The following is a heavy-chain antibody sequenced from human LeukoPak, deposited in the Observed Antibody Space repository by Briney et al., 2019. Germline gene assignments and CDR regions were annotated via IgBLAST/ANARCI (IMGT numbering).Heavy chain of an antibody. CDR3: ARNGYSSSWALWAFDI. D-gene: IGHD6-13*01. CDR2: ISSSSSYI. CDR1: GFTFSSYS. J-gene: IGHJ3*02. V-gene: IGHV3-21*01. Sequence: GGSLRLSCAASGFTFSSYSMNWVRQAPGKGLEWVSSISSSSSYIYYADSVKGRFTISRDNAKNSLYLQMNSLRAEDTAVYYCARNGYSSSWALWAFDIWGQGTMVTVSS.